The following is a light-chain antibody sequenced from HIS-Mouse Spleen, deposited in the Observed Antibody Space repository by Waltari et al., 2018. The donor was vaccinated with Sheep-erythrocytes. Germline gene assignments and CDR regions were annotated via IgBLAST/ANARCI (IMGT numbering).Light chain of an antibody. CDR3: QAWDSSTVV. CDR2: QDS. J-gene: IGLJ2*01. V-gene: IGLV3-1*01. Sequence: SYELTQPHSVSVSPGQTASITCSGDKLGDKYACWYQQKPGQSPVLVMYQDSKRPSGIPERFSASNSGNTATLTISGTQAMDEADYYCQAWDSSTVVFGGGTKLTVL. CDR1: KLGDKY.